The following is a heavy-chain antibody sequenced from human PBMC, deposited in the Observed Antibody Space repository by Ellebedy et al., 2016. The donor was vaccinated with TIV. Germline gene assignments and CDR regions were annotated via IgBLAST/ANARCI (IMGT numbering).Heavy chain of an antibody. CDR3: AGQQLVLYHFDY. J-gene: IGHJ4*02. D-gene: IGHD6-13*01. CDR2: IIPIFGTA. Sequence: SVKVSCXVSGYTLTELSMHWVRQAPGKGLEWMGGIIPIFGTANYAQKFQGRVTITADESTSTAYMELSSLRSEDTAVYYCAGQQLVLYHFDYWGQGTLVTVSS. V-gene: IGHV1-69*13. CDR1: GYTLTELS.